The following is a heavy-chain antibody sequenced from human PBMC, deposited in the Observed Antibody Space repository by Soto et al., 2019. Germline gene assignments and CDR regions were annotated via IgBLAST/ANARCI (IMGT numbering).Heavy chain of an antibody. V-gene: IGHV3-30-3*01. J-gene: IGHJ4*02. Sequence: GGSLRLSCAASGFTFSSYAMHWVRQAPGKGLEWVAVISYDGSNKYYADSVKGRFTISRDNSKNTLYLQMNSLRAEDTAVYYCARSNYDSSGYYFDYWGQGTLVTVSS. CDR3: ARSNYDSSGYYFDY. CDR1: GFTFSSYA. CDR2: ISYDGSNK. D-gene: IGHD3-22*01.